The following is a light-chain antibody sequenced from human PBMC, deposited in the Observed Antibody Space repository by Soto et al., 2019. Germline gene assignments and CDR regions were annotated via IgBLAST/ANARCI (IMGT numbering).Light chain of an antibody. Sequence: DFQMTQSPSTLSASVGDRVTITCRASQNIRSRLAWFQQKPGKAPKLLIYDASSLESGVPQRFSGSGSGTEFTLTISSLQPDDFATYYCQQYNSYSPGFGQGTKVDIK. CDR1: QNIRSR. CDR2: DAS. CDR3: QQYNSYSPG. J-gene: IGKJ1*01. V-gene: IGKV1-5*01.